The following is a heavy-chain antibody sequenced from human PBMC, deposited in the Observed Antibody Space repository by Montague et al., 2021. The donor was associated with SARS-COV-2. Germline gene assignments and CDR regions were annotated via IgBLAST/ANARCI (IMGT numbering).Heavy chain of an antibody. V-gene: IGHV3-33*01. D-gene: IGHD3-3*01. CDR2: IWYDGSNK. J-gene: IGHJ6*02. Sequence: SLRLSCAASGFTFSSYGMHWVRQAPGKGLEWVAVIWYDGSNKYYADSVKGRFTISRDNSKNTLYLQMNSLRAEYTAVYYCARDPYDFWSGANPGMDVWGQGTTVTVSS. CDR1: GFTFSSYG. CDR3: ARDPYDFWSGANPGMDV.